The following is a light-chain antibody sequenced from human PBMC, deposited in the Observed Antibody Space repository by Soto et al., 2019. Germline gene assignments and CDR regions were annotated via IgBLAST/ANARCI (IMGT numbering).Light chain of an antibody. V-gene: IGKV3-11*01. CDR2: DAS. CDR1: QSVSSY. Sequence: EIALTQSPATLSLSPGERATLSCRASQSVSSYLAWYQQKPGQAPRLLIYDASNRATGIPARFSGSGSGPDFTLTISSLEPEHFAVYYCQQRSNWLTFGGGTKLEIK. J-gene: IGKJ4*01. CDR3: QQRSNWLT.